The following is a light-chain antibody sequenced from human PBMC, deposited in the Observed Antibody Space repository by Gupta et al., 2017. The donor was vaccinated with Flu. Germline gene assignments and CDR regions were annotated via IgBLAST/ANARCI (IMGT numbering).Light chain of an antibody. V-gene: IGKV1-9*01. CDR2: VAS. CDR3: QQLYGYPLN. Sequence: IQLTLSPSFLSVSLGCRVTFTCRSSQDIDSYLPWYQQKPGKAPKFLIYVASSLQSGVPARFSGRGSGTEFTRTISSLQHEDCATYYCQQLYGYPLNVGGGTEVKN. J-gene: IGKJ4*01. CDR1: QDIDSY.